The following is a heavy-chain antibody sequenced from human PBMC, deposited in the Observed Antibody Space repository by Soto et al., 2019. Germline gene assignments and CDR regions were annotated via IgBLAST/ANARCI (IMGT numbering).Heavy chain of an antibody. CDR1: GFTFGDYA. CDR2: IRSKAYGGTT. CDR3: TSNTYYDILTGSNYYYYGMDV. D-gene: IGHD3-9*01. V-gene: IGHV3-49*04. J-gene: IGHJ6*02. Sequence: SLRLSCTASGFTFGDYAMSWVRQAPGKGLEWVGFIRSKAYGGTTEYAASVKGRFTISRDDSKSIAYLQMNSLKTEDTAVYYCTSNTYYDILTGSNYYYYGMDVWGQGTTVTVSS.